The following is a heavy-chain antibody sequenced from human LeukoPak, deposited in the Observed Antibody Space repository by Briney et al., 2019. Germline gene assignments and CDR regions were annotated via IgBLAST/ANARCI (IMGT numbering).Heavy chain of an antibody. CDR3: AREGSTGGYMDV. D-gene: IGHD3-10*01. Sequence: GGSLRLSCAASGFTFSSYAMHWVRQAPGKGLEWVAVISYDGSNKYYADSVKGRFTISRDNSKNTLYLQMNSLGAEDTAVYYCAREGSTGGYMDVWGKGTTVTVSS. J-gene: IGHJ6*03. CDR2: ISYDGSNK. CDR1: GFTFSSYA. V-gene: IGHV3-30-3*01.